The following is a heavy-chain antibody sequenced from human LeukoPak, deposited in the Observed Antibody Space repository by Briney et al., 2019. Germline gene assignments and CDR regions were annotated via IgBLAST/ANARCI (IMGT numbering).Heavy chain of an antibody. CDR2: IYYSGST. CDR1: GGSISSYY. V-gene: IGHV4-59*01. Sequence: SETLSLTCTVSGGSISSYYWSWIRQPPGKGLEWIGYIYYSGSTNYNPSLKSRVTISVGTSKNQFSLKLSSVTAADTAVYYCARDPRAAAGLDYYYGMDVWGKGTTVTVSS. CDR3: ARDPRAAAGLDYYYGMDV. D-gene: IGHD6-13*01. J-gene: IGHJ6*04.